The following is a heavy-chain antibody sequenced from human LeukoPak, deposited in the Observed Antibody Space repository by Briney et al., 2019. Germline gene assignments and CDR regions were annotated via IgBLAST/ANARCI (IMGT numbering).Heavy chain of an antibody. CDR1: GFTFSSYG. Sequence: GGSLRLSYAASGFTFSSYGMHWVRQAPGKGLEWVAVISYDGSNKYYADSVKGRFTISRDNSKNTLYLQMNSLRAEDTAVYYCARGPNYYGSGVDYWGQGTLVTVSS. J-gene: IGHJ4*02. CDR2: ISYDGSNK. V-gene: IGHV3-30*03. CDR3: ARGPNYYGSGVDY. D-gene: IGHD3-10*01.